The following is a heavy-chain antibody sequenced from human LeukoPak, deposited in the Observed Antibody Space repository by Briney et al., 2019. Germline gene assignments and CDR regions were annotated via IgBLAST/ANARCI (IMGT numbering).Heavy chain of an antibody. J-gene: IGHJ6*02. Sequence: APVKVSCKASGYTFTSYGISWVRQAPGQGLEWMGWISAYNGNTNYAQKLQGRVTMTTDTSTSTAYMELRSLRSDDTAVYYCARHGSGSYAHGMDVWGQGTTVTVSS. CDR2: ISAYNGNT. CDR1: GYTFTSYG. V-gene: IGHV1-18*01. D-gene: IGHD3-10*01. CDR3: ARHGSGSYAHGMDV.